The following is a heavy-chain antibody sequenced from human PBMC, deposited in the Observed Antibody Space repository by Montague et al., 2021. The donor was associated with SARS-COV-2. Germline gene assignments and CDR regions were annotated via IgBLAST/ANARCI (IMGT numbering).Heavy chain of an antibody. CDR3: ALAWGSGYCPL. D-gene: IGHD5-12*01. V-gene: IGHV4-34*01. CDR1: GGSFIAYA. CDR2: NNLKGIT. Sequence: SETLSLTCGVSGGSFIAYAWRWMRQPPGKGLEWIGENNLKGITNYNPSLKSRVTISGDTSKRQFSLILKNVTAADTAVYYCALAWGSGYCPLWGQGSLVIVSS. J-gene: IGHJ4*02.